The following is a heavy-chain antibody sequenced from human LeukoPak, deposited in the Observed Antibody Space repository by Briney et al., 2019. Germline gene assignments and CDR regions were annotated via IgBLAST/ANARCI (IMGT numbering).Heavy chain of an antibody. D-gene: IGHD1-26*01. V-gene: IGHV1-24*01. CDR2: FDPEDGET. CDR3: ATDSGSYPGWVTGDAFDI. J-gene: IGHJ3*02. CDR1: GYTLTELS. Sequence: GASVKVSCKVSGYTLTELSMHWVRQAPGKGLEWMGGFDPEDGETIYAQKFQGRVTMTEDTSTDTAYMELSSLRSEDTAVYYCATDSGSYPGWVTGDAFDIWGQGTLVTVSS.